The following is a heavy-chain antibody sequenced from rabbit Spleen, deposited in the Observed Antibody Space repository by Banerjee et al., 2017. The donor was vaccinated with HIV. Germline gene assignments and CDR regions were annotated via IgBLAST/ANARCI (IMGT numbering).Heavy chain of an antibody. CDR1: GFSLSNNYV. CDR3: ARDDGSYDYIDGYFNL. CDR2: INTGSSGST. V-gene: IGHV1S40*01. Sequence: QSLQESGGGLFQPGGSLALTCKASGFSLSNNYVMCWVRQAPGKGLEWIGCINTGSSGSTYCASWAKGRFTITRSTSLNTVTLQLTSLTAADTATYFCARDDGSYDYIDGYFNLWGQGTLVTVS. J-gene: IGHJ4*01. D-gene: IGHD6-1*01.